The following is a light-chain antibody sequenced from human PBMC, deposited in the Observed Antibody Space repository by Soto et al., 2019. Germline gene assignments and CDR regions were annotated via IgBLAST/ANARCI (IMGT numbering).Light chain of an antibody. CDR3: QHNGRS. CDR1: QRISSN. J-gene: IGKJ5*01. V-gene: IGKV3D-15*01. CDR2: GAS. Sequence: EIVMTQSPDTLAVSPWERATLSCRASQRISSNLAWYQQKPGQAPRLLIYGASTRATGVPARFSGSGSETDFTLIINRLDPEDSAVYYCQHNGRSFGQGTRLEIK.